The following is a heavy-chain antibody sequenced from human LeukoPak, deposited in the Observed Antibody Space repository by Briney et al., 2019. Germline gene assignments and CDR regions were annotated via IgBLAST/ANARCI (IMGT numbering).Heavy chain of an antibody. CDR3: ARELLYYDSSGYSYYSDY. D-gene: IGHD3-22*01. CDR2: IYYSGST. Sequence: SSQTLSLTCTVSGGSISSGGYYRSWIRQHPGKGLEWIGYIYYSGSTYYNPSLKSRVTISVDTSKNQFSLKLSSMTAADTAVYYCARELLYYDSSGYSYYSDYWGQGTLVTVSS. V-gene: IGHV4-31*03. J-gene: IGHJ4*02. CDR1: GGSISSGGYY.